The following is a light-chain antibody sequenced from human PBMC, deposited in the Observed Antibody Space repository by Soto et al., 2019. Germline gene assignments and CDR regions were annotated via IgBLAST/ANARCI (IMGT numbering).Light chain of an antibody. Sequence: EILLTQSPCILSLSPLAIASLSCGASQSISSSFLAWYQQKPGQAPRLLIYGASSRATGIPDRFSGTGSETDFTLTISRLEPEDFAVYYRQQYDNSPITFGQGTRLEIK. CDR2: GAS. V-gene: IGKV3-20*01. J-gene: IGKJ5*01. CDR1: QSISSSF. CDR3: QQYDNSPIT.